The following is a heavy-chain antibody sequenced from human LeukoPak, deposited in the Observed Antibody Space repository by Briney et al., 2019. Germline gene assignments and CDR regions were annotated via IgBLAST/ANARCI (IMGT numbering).Heavy chain of an antibody. CDR2: TRYEGSNK. J-gene: IGHJ5*02. CDR1: GFTSSSYG. V-gene: IGHV3-30*02. D-gene: IGHD3-3*01. Sequence: GGSLRLSCAASGFTSSSYGTQWVRQAPGKGRGWEAFTRYEGSNKFYADSVKRRLTLSRDNSKNTLYLQMNSLRAEDPAVYYCAKGAIFGVVTDNWFDPWGQGTLVTVSS. CDR3: AKGAIFGVVTDNWFDP.